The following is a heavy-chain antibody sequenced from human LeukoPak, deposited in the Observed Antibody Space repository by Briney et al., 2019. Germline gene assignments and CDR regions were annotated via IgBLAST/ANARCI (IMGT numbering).Heavy chain of an antibody. CDR3: ARVIQYSYYMDV. Sequence: SGTLSLTCAVSGGSISSSNWWSWVRQPPGKGLEWIGEIYHSGSTNYNPSLKSRVSISLDTSKNQFSLQLSSVTAADTAVYYCARVIQYSYYMDVWGKGTTVTVSS. V-gene: IGHV4-4*02. J-gene: IGHJ6*03. CDR1: GGSISSSNW. CDR2: IYHSGST. D-gene: IGHD2-21*01.